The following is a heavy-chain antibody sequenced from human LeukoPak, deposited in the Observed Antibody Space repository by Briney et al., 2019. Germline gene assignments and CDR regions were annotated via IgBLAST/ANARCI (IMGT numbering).Heavy chain of an antibody. CDR3: VRTGTAMTRVDY. J-gene: IGHJ4*02. CDR2: IYYSGST. CDR1: GGSISSYH. V-gene: IGHV4-59*01. Sequence: PSETRSLTCTVSGGSISSYHWSWIRQPPGKGLEWIGYIYYSGSTNYNPSLKSRVTISVDTSKNQFSLKLSSVTAADTAVYHCVRTGTAMTRVDYWGQGTLVTVSS. D-gene: IGHD5-18*01.